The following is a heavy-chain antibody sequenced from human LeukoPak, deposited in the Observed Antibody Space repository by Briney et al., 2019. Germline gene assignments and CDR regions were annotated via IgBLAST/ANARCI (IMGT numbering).Heavy chain of an antibody. CDR2: ISSSSSTI. Sequence: GGSLRLSCAASGFTSSSYSMNWVRQAPGKGLEWVSYISSSSSTIYYADSVKGRFTISRDNAKNSLYLHMNSLKDEDTAVYYCARGALDFDYWGQGTLVTVSS. V-gene: IGHV3-48*02. CDR3: ARGALDFDY. J-gene: IGHJ4*02. CDR1: GFTSSSYS.